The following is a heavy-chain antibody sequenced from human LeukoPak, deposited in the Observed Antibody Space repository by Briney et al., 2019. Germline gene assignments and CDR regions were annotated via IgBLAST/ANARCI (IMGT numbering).Heavy chain of an antibody. Sequence: GSLRLSCAASGFTFSSYAMSWIRQPPGKGLEWIGYIYYSGSTNYNPSLKSRVTISVDTSKNQFSLKLSSVTAADTAVYYCARRKSPDSSGYSLYYYGMDAWGQGTTATVSS. D-gene: IGHD3-22*01. J-gene: IGHJ6*02. V-gene: IGHV4-59*08. CDR3: ARRKSPDSSGYSLYYYGMDA. CDR2: IYYSGST. CDR1: GFTFSSYA.